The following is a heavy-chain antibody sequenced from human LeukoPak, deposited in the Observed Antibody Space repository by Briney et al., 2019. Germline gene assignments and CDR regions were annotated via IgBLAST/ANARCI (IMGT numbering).Heavy chain of an antibody. CDR3: ARGAKFRSYGSGSYYTSLPFDP. J-gene: IGHJ5*02. Sequence: ASVKVSCKASGYTFTSYVLHWVRQAPGQRLEWMGCINAGNGNTKYSQDFQGRVTITRDTSATTAYMEPSSLRSEDMAVYYCARGAKFRSYGSGSYYTSLPFDPWGQGTLVTVSS. V-gene: IGHV1-3*03. CDR1: GYTFTSYV. CDR2: INAGNGNT. D-gene: IGHD3-10*01.